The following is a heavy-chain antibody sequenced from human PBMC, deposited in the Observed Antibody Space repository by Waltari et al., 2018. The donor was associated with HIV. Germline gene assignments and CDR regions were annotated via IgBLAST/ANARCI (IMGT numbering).Heavy chain of an antibody. J-gene: IGHJ4*02. CDR2: INIYKGDT. CDR3: ATGFHFDYLKASSVGEH. D-gene: IGHD3-3*01. CDR1: GYTFTTYE. V-gene: IGHV1-8*01. Sequence: QVQLVQSGAEVKKPGASVKVSCRASGYTFTTYEIIWVRQAPGQGLEYMGRINIYKGDTTYAPTFQGRVTVTRDTSVNTTYMELNSLRSEDTAFYYCATGFHFDYLKASSVGEHWGQGSVVTVSS.